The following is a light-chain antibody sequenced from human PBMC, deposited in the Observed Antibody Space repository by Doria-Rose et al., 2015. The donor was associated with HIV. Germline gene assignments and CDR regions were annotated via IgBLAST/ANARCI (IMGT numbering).Light chain of an antibody. V-gene: IGKV3-11*01. CDR2: DAS. CDR1: QSVSSN. J-gene: IGKJ3*01. CDR3: QQRSNWSPIFT. Sequence: EIVLTQSPATLSLSPGERATLSCRASQSVSSNLAWYQRKPGQAPRLLIYDASNRATGIPARFSGSGSGTDFTLTISSLEPEDFAVYFCQQRSNWSPIFTFGPGTKVDI.